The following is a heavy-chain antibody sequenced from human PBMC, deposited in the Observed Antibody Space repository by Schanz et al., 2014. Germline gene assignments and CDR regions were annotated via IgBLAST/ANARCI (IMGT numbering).Heavy chain of an antibody. Sequence: QVQLVQSGAEVKKPGASVKVSCKASGYTFTSYSMHWVRQAPGQGLEWMGIINPSGGGTSYALRFQDRVRITADKATSTAYMELSSLRSDDTAVYYCARGGGPEDVFDIWGQGTILTVSS. V-gene: IGHV1-46*01. CDR2: INPSGGGT. J-gene: IGHJ3*02. CDR1: GYTFTSYS. CDR3: ARGGGPEDVFDI. D-gene: IGHD5-12*01.